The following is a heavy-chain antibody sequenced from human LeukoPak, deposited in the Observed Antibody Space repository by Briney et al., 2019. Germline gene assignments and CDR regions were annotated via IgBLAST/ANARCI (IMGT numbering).Heavy chain of an antibody. J-gene: IGHJ4*02. Sequence: GGSLRLSCTTSGFTFSDFYMNWFRQARGKGLEWVSYIRDDGATPHYADSVKDRFTISRDNAKNSLYLQMNSLRAEDTAVYYCAREVIPYSSGDFWGQGTLVTVSS. V-gene: IGHV3-11*01. CDR2: IRDDGATP. CDR3: AREVIPYSSGDF. D-gene: IGHD6-25*01. CDR1: GFTFSDFY.